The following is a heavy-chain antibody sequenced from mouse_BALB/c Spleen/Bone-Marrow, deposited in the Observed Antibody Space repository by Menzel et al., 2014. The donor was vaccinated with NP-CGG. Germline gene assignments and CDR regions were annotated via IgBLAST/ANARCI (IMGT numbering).Heavy chain of an antibody. Sequence: EVKLVESGAELVKPGASVMLSCTASGFNIKDTYMHWVKQRPEQGLEWIGRIDPANGNTKYDPKFQGKATITADTSSNTAYLQLSSLTSEDTAVYYCARSGGYGNYSAWFAYWGQGTLVTVSA. CDR1: GFNIKDTY. D-gene: IGHD2-10*02. V-gene: IGHV14-3*02. J-gene: IGHJ3*01. CDR2: IDPANGNT. CDR3: ARSGGYGNYSAWFAY.